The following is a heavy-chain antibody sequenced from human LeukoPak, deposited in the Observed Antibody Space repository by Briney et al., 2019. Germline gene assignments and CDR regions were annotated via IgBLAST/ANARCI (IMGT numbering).Heavy chain of an antibody. V-gene: IGHV5-51*01. D-gene: IGHD2-8*01. Sequence: GESLKISCKGSGYSFTSYWIGWVRQMPGKGLEWMGIIYPGDSDTRYSPSFQGQVTISVDKSISTAYLQWSSLKASDTAIYFCARRGHCINDVCYGFDYWGQGSLLTVSS. CDR2: IYPGDSDT. CDR3: ARRGHCINDVCYGFDY. J-gene: IGHJ4*02. CDR1: GYSFTSYW.